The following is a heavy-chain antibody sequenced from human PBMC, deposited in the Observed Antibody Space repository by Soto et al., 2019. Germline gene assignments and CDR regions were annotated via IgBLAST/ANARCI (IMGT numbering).Heavy chain of an antibody. Sequence: GESLKISCKGSGYSFAGYWIGWVRQMPGKGLDWMGVIYPGDSDTRYSPSFHGQVTISADKSISTAYLQWSSLKASDTAMYFCARLPGVRGVFDGFNVWGQGTMVTVSS. V-gene: IGHV5-51*01. CDR1: GYSFAGYW. D-gene: IGHD3-10*01. CDR2: IYPGDSDT. CDR3: ARLPGVRGVFDGFNV. J-gene: IGHJ3*01.